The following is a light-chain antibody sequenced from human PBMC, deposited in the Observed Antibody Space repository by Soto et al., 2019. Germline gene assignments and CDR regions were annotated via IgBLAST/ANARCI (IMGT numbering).Light chain of an antibody. Sequence: EIVLTQSPATLSLSPGERVTLSCGASESVTSGHLAWYQQRPGLAPRLLIYDASIRATGIPDRFSGSGSETDFTLTINRLEAEDFAVYYCQQYSTSPRTFGQGTKVEIK. CDR2: DAS. CDR1: ESVTSGH. V-gene: IGKV3D-20*01. J-gene: IGKJ1*01. CDR3: QQYSTSPRT.